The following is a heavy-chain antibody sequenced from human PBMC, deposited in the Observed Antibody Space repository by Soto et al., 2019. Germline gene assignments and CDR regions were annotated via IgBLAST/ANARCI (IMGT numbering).Heavy chain of an antibody. Sequence: GSLRLSCAASGFTFSSYAMHWVRQAPGKGLEWVAVISYDGSNKYYADSVKGRFTISRDNSKNTLYVQMNSLRPEDTAVYYCARAPDIVLIRAYYYYGMDVWGQGTTVTVSS. D-gene: IGHD2-8*01. J-gene: IGHJ6*02. CDR1: GFTFSSYA. CDR3: ARAPDIVLIRAYYYYGMDV. CDR2: ISYDGSNK. V-gene: IGHV3-30-3*01.